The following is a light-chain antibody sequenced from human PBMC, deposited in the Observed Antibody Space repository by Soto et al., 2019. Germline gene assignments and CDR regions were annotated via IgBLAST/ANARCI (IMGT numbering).Light chain of an antibody. CDR2: EVS. V-gene: IGLV2-14*01. J-gene: IGLJ1*01. Sequence: QSVLTQPTSVSGSPGQSITISCTRSSSDIYDYNYVSWYQQHPGKAPKLMIYEVSNRPSGVSTRFSGSKSGNTASLSISGLQTEDEAIYYCSSYTSSSTVYVFGTGTKVTVL. CDR1: SSDIYDYNY. CDR3: SSYTSSSTVYV.